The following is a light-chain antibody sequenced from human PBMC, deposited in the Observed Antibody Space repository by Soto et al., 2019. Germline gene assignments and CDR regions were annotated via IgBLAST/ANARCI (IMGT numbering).Light chain of an antibody. V-gene: IGKV1-27*01. CDR3: QKYARAPFT. Sequence: DIQMTQSPSSLSASVGDRVTVTCRASQGIDTYLAWYQQKPGQVPKLLIYAASTLQSGVPSRFSGSGSGTDVSLTISSLQPEDVATYFCQKYARAPFTFGPGTKVDIK. J-gene: IGKJ3*01. CDR2: AAS. CDR1: QGIDTY.